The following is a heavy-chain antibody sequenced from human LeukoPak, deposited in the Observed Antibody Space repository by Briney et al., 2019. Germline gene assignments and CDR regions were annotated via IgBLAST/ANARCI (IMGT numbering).Heavy chain of an antibody. J-gene: IGHJ4*02. Sequence: PGGSLRLSCAASGFTFSSYAMSWVRQAPGKGLEWVSAISGSGGSTYYADSVKGRFTISRDNSKNTLYLQMNSLRAEDTAVYYCAKASDSSGYSHRDYWGQGTLVTVSS. CDR2: ISGSGGST. D-gene: IGHD3-22*01. V-gene: IGHV3-23*01. CDR1: GFTFSSYA. CDR3: AKASDSSGYSHRDY.